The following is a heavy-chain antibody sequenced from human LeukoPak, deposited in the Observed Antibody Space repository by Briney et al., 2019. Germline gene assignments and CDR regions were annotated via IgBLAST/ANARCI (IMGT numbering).Heavy chain of an antibody. V-gene: IGHV3-33*01. CDR1: GFTFSSYG. D-gene: IGHD3-10*01. CDR3: ARDLPYYGSGSFTMDV. J-gene: IGHJ6*02. CDR2: IWYDGSNK. Sequence: GGSLRLSCAASGFTFSSYGMHWVRQAPGKGLEGVAVIWYDGSNKYYADSVKGRFTISRDNSKNTLYLQMNSLRAEDTAVYYCARDLPYYGSGSFTMDVWGQGTTVTVSS.